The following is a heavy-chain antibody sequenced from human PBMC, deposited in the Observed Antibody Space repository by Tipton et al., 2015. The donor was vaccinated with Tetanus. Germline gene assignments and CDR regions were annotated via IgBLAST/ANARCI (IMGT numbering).Heavy chain of an antibody. CDR2: INTSGSS. D-gene: IGHD2-2*01. V-gene: IGHV4-4*07. CDR1: GGSISSYY. Sequence: TLSLTCTVSGGSISSYYWSWIRQSAAMGLEWIGRINTSGSSDYNPSLKGRVAISMDTSKNQISLKLSSVTAADTAVYYCARRSYCSSSRCFDAFDLWGQGTMVTVSS. J-gene: IGHJ3*01. CDR3: ARRSYCSSSRCFDAFDL.